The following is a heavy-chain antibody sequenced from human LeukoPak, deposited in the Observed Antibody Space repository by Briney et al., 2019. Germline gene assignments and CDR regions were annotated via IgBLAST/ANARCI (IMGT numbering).Heavy chain of an antibody. CDR1: GGSFSGYY. V-gene: IGHV4-34*01. D-gene: IGHD2-2*01. CDR2: INHSGST. J-gene: IGHJ6*03. CDR3: ARGRSCSSTSCYSRVTYYYYYYMDV. Sequence: SETLSLTCAVYGGSFSGYYWSWIRQPPGKGLEWIGEINHSGSTNYSPSLKSRVTISVDTSKNQFSLKLSSVTAADTAVYYCARGRSCSSTSCYSRVTYYYYYYMDVWGKGTTVTVSS.